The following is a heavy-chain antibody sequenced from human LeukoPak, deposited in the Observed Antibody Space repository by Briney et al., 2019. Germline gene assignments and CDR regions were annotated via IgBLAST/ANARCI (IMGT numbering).Heavy chain of an antibody. J-gene: IGHJ3*02. CDR2: ISASGGAT. CDR3: ARSGYCAGGNCHQGAFDI. D-gene: IGHD2-15*01. CDR1: GFNFKNYA. V-gene: IGHV3-23*01. Sequence: GGSLRLSCAASGFNFKNYAMTWVRQAPGKGLEWVSGISASGGATFYEDSVKGRFTISRDNSKNTLYLQMNSLGADDTAQYYCARSGYCAGGNCHQGAFDIWGQGTMVTVSS.